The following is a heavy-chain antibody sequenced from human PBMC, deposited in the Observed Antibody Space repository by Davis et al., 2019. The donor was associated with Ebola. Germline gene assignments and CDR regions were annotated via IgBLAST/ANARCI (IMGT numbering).Heavy chain of an antibody. CDR1: GFSFSTYT. CDR2: TSSKGEST. V-gene: IGHV3-64*02. Sequence: GESLKISCAASGFSFSTYTMHWVRRPPGKGLEYVSATSSKGESTYYADSVRGRFIVSRDNAKNSLYLQMNSLRAEDTAFYHCARVNALTGYSRFDSWGQGTLVTVSS. CDR3: ARVNALTGYSRFDS. D-gene: IGHD3-9*01. J-gene: IGHJ5*01.